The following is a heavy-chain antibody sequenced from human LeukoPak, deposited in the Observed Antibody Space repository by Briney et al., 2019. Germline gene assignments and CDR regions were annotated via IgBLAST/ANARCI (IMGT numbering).Heavy chain of an antibody. Sequence: GESLKISCEGSGYKFTTYWIGWVRQMPGKGLEWMGLIYPGDSDTRYSPSFQGQVTISADKSISTAYLQWSSLKASDTAMYYCARPGGSTSQVYYFDYWGQGTLVTVSS. CDR1: GYKFTTYW. CDR3: ARPGGSTSQVYYFDY. CDR2: IYPGDSDT. V-gene: IGHV5-51*01. D-gene: IGHD2-2*01. J-gene: IGHJ4*02.